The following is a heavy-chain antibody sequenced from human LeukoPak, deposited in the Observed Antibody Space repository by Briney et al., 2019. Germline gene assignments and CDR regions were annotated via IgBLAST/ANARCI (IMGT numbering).Heavy chain of an antibody. Sequence: GGSLRLSCAASGFTFSSYSMNWVRQAPGKGLEWVSSISSSSEYIHYADSVKGRFTISRDNAKNSLYLQMNSLRAEDTAVYYCARDGDWYLDYWGQGTLVTVSS. D-gene: IGHD2-21*01. CDR3: ARDGDWYLDY. J-gene: IGHJ4*02. CDR1: GFTFSSYS. CDR2: ISSSSEYI. V-gene: IGHV3-21*01.